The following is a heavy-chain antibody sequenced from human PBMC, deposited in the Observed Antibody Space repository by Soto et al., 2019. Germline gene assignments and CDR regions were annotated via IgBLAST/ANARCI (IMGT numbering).Heavy chain of an antibody. CDR2: ISYDGGNE. D-gene: IGHD1-26*01. J-gene: IGHJ4*02. CDR1: GFTFSSYG. CDR3: AKDRYSGTYPTDFDY. V-gene: IGHV3-30*18. Sequence: LRLSCVGSGFTFSSYGIHWVRQAPGKGLEWVALISYDGGNEKYTESVKDRFTISRDDSHNVAYLQMSSLRTEDTAMYYCAKDRYSGTYPTDFDYWGQGSLVTVSS.